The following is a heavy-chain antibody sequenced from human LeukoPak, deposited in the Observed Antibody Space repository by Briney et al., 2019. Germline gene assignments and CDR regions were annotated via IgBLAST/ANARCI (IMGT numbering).Heavy chain of an antibody. Sequence: GGSLTLSCAASGITFSRYAMNWVRQAPGKGLEWVSTITGTGGDTNYADSVKGRVTIFRDNSKNTLYLQMNSLRAEDTATYYCAKGGANRVYYFDSWGQGTLVTVSS. CDR2: ITGTGGDT. D-gene: IGHD2/OR15-2a*01. CDR1: GITFSRYA. CDR3: AKGGANRVYYFDS. V-gene: IGHV3-23*01. J-gene: IGHJ4*02.